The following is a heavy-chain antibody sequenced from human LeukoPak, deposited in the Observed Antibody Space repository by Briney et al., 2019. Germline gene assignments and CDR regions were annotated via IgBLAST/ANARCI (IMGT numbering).Heavy chain of an antibody. CDR1: GFTFSSYS. CDR2: ISSSSSYI. J-gene: IGHJ6*03. D-gene: IGHD1-26*01. Sequence: GGSLRLSCAASGFTFSSYSMNWVRQAPGKGLEWVSSISSSSSYIYYADSVKGRFTISRDNAKNSLYLQMNSLRAEDTAVYYCARLGSYYPYYYMDVWGKGTTVTISS. V-gene: IGHV3-21*01. CDR3: ARLGSYYPYYYMDV.